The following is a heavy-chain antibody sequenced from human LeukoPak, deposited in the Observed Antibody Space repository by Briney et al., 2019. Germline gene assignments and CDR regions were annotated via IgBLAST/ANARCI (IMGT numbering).Heavy chain of an antibody. CDR1: GFAFSAYA. J-gene: IGHJ5*01. CDR3: AKPISGGLAVTADWFHP. Sequence: GGSLRLSCAASGFAFSAYAMSWLRQPPGKGLEWVSTINANSGTTSYAASVRGRFTISRDNSKNTLYLQLNTLRADDTATYYCAKPISGGLAVTADWFHPWGQGTLVVVSS. CDR2: INANSGTT. V-gene: IGHV3-23*01. D-gene: IGHD6-19*01.